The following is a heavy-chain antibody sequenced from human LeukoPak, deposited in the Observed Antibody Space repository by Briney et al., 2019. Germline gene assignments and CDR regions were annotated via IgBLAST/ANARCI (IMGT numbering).Heavy chain of an antibody. CDR1: GFTFSSYG. J-gene: IGHJ1*01. D-gene: IGHD3-22*01. CDR2: ISYDGSNK. CDR3: AKSGYYDSSGYSYFQH. Sequence: GGSLRLSCAASGFTFSSYGMHWVRQAPGKGLEWVAVISYDGSNKYYAGSVKGRFTISRDNSKNTLYLQMNSLRAEDTAVYYCAKSGYYDSSGYSYFQHWGQGTLVTVSS. V-gene: IGHV3-30*18.